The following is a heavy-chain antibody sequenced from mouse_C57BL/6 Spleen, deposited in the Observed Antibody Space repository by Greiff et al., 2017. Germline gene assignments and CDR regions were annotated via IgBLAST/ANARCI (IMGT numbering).Heavy chain of an antibody. D-gene: IGHD1-1*01. Sequence: QVQLQQSGAELVKPGASVKISCKASGYAFSSYWMNWVKQRPGKGLEWIGQIYPGDGDTNYNGKFKGKATLTADKSSSTAYMQLSSLTSEDSAVYFCARSPYGSPLDYWGQGTTLTVSS. V-gene: IGHV1-80*01. CDR2: IYPGDGDT. CDR3: ARSPYGSPLDY. CDR1: GYAFSSYW. J-gene: IGHJ2*01.